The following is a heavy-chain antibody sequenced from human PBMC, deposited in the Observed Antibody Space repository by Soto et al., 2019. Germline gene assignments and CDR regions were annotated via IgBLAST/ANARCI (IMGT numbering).Heavy chain of an antibody. V-gene: IGHV3-74*01. D-gene: IGHD6-13*01. CDR3: IESNHIDEQ. CDR2: IDSDGGAT. J-gene: IGHJ4*01. CDR1: GFAFETYA. Sequence: EVQLVESGGGLVEPGGSLRLSCAASGFAFETYAMHWVRQTAGKGPEWVSRIDSDGGATAYADSVRGRFSISRENAKNTLYLQMNSLRADDTAVYYCIESNHIDEQWGQGTLVTVSS.